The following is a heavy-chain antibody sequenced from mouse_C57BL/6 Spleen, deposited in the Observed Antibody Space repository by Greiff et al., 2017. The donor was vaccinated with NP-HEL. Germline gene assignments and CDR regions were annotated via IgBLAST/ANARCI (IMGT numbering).Heavy chain of an antibody. CDR3: ARGDYGSSHWYFDV. CDR1: GYTFTDYN. CDR2: INPNNGGT. V-gene: IGHV1-18*01. D-gene: IGHD1-1*01. Sequence: DVQLQESGPELVKPGASVKIPCKASGYTFTDYNMDWVKQSHGKSLEWIGDINPNNGGTIYNQKFKGKATLTVDKSSSTAYMELRSLTSEDTAVYYCARGDYGSSHWYFDVWGTGTTVTVSS. J-gene: IGHJ1*03.